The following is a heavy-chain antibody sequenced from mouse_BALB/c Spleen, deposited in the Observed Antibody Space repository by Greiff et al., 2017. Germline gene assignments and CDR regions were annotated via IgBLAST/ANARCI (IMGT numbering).Heavy chain of an antibody. D-gene: IGHD2-4*01. J-gene: IGHJ4*01. CDR2: ISYDGSN. Sequence: VQLKESGPGLVKPSQSLSLTCSVTGYSITSGYYWNWIRQFPGNKLEWMGYISYDGSNNYNPSLKNRISITRDTSKNQFFLKLNSVTTEDTATYYCARDDYDAGYYYAMDYWGQGTSVTVSS. CDR3: ARDDYDAGYYYAMDY. CDR1: GYSITSGYY. V-gene: IGHV3-6*02.